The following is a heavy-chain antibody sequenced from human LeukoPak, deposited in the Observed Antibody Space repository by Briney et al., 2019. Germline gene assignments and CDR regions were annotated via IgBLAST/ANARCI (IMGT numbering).Heavy chain of an antibody. J-gene: IGHJ6*02. CDR2: LNGYGDYT. Sequence: PGGSLRLSCEVSGFTFSRYYMYWVRQVPGKGLVWVSRLNGYGDYTDYEDPVKGRFTISRDNAKNTLFLQMNSLRAEDTAVYYCVRGSNDWSGMDVWGQGTTVTVSS. CDR1: GFTFSRYY. D-gene: IGHD6-19*01. V-gene: IGHV3-74*01. CDR3: VRGSNDWSGMDV.